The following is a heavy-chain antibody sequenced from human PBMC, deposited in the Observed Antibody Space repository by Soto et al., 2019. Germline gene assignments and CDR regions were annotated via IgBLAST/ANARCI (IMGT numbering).Heavy chain of an antibody. CDR2: ISAYNGNT. V-gene: IGHV1-18*01. CDR3: ARPTYYYDSSGYYLDAFDI. J-gene: IGHJ3*02. Sequence: ASVKVSCKASGYTFTSYGISWVRQAPGQGLEWMGWISAYNGNTNYAQKLQGRVTMTTDTSTSTAYMELRSLRSDDTAVYYCARPTYYYDSSGYYLDAFDIWGQGTMVTVSS. D-gene: IGHD3-22*01. CDR1: GYTFTSYG.